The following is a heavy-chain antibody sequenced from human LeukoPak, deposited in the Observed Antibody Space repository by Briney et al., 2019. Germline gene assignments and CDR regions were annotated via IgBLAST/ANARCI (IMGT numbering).Heavy chain of an antibody. Sequence: SETLSLTCAVYGGSFSGYYWGWIRQPPGKGLEWIGEINHSGSTNYNPSLKSRVTISVDTSKNQFSLKLSSVTAADTAVYYCARIRRGSSWLGVSLFDYWGQGTLVTVSS. J-gene: IGHJ4*02. CDR2: INHSGST. CDR3: ARIRRGSSWLGVSLFDY. CDR1: GGSFSGYY. V-gene: IGHV4-34*01. D-gene: IGHD6-13*01.